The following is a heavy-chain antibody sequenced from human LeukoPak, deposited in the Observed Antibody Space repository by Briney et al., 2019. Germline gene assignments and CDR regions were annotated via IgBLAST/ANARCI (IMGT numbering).Heavy chain of an antibody. CDR2: IYYSGST. Sequence: SETLSLTCTVSGGSISSFFWSWIRQPPGKGLEWIGSIYYSGSTYYNPSLKSRVTISVDTSKNQFSLKLSSVTAADTAVYYCARLVRRTYWFDPWGQGTLVTVSS. CDR3: ARLVRRTYWFDP. J-gene: IGHJ5*02. V-gene: IGHV4-59*05. D-gene: IGHD3-10*01. CDR1: GGSISSFF.